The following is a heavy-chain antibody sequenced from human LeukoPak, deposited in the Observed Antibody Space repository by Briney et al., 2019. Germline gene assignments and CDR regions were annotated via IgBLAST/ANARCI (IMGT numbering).Heavy chain of an antibody. J-gene: IGHJ6*03. CDR1: GFTFSSYW. CDR3: ARAPLANYYYYYMDV. V-gene: IGHV3-7*01. Sequence: GGSLRLSCAASGFTFSSYWMSWVRQAPGKGLEWVAKIKQDGSKKYYVDSVKGRFTISRDNAKNSLYLQMNSLRAEDTAVYYCARAPLANYYYYYMDVWGKGTTVTVSS. D-gene: IGHD3-3*02. CDR2: IKQDGSKK.